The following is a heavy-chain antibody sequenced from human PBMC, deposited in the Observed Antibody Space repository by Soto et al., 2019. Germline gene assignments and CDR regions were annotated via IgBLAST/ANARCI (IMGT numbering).Heavy chain of an antibody. J-gene: IGHJ4*02. CDR3: AIDFDDSSGYYGRLGY. D-gene: IGHD3-22*01. CDR1: GGSISSGDYY. CDR2: IYYSGST. Sequence: PSETLSPTCTVSGGSISSGDYYWSWIRQPPGKGLEWIGYIYYSGSTYYNPSLKNRITISVDTPKNQLSLKLSSVTAADTAVYYCAIDFDDSSGYYGRLGYWGQGTLVTVSS. V-gene: IGHV4-30-4*01.